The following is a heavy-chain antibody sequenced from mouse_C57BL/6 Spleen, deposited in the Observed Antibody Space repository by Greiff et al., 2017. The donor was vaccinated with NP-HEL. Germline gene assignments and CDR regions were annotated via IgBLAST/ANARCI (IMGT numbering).Heavy chain of an antibody. V-gene: IGHV14-4*01. Sequence: EVQLQQSGAELVRPGASVKLSCTASGFNIKDDYMHWVKQRPEQGLEWIGWIDPENGDTEYASKFQGKATIPADTSSNTAYLQLSSLTSEDTAVYYCTTSSPWFAYWGQGTLVTVSA. CDR2: IDPENGDT. CDR3: TTSSPWFAY. D-gene: IGHD1-1*01. J-gene: IGHJ3*01. CDR1: GFNIKDDY.